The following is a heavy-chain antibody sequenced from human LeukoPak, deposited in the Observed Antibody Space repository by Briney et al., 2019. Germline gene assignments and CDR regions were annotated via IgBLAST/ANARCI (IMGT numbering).Heavy chain of an antibody. CDR2: ISGSGGST. D-gene: IGHD3-10*01. J-gene: IGHJ4*02. CDR1: GFTFSSYA. V-gene: IGHV3-23*01. Sequence: PGGSLRLSCAASGFTFSSYAMSWVRQATGKGLEWVSAISGSGGSTYYADSVKGRFTISRDNSKNTLYLQMNSLRAEDTAVYYCAKEGYYYGSGSSDYWGQGTLVTVSS. CDR3: AKEGYYYGSGSSDY.